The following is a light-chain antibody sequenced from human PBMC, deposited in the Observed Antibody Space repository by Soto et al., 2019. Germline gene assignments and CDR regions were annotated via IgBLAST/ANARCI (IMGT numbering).Light chain of an antibody. CDR3: QQYNNWPET. CDR2: GAS. CDR1: QTIATF. V-gene: IGKV1-39*01. Sequence: DIQMTQSPSSLSASVGDRVTITCRASQTIATFLNWYQQKPGKAPKLLIYGASTLQSGVPSRFSGSGSGADFTLTISSLQSEDFAVYYCQQYNNWPETFGQGTKVEIK. J-gene: IGKJ1*01.